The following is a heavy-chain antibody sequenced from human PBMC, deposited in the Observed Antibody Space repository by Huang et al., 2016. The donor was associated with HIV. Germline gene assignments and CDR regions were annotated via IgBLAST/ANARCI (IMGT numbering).Heavy chain of an antibody. CDR3: AKRGGAWGSPYAFDL. Sequence: QVQLVQSGAEVRKPGSSVKVSCRASGGSFNNFGINWVRQAPGQGLEWMGGIIPRFGTRNDAQRFQGRVTITADDTTGVVYMELSSLRSDDTAVYFCAKRGGAWGSPYAFDLWGPGTMVTVSS. CDR1: GGSFNNFG. CDR2: IIPRFGTR. V-gene: IGHV1-69*13. D-gene: IGHD3-16*01. J-gene: IGHJ3*01.